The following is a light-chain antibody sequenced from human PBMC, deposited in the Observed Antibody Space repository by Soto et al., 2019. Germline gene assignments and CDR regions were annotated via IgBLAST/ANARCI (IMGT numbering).Light chain of an antibody. V-gene: IGKV1-6*01. J-gene: IGKJ1*01. CDR1: QGIRSA. CDR3: LLDYAYFWA. Sequence: AIQVTQSPSSLSASVGYRVTITCRTSQGIRSALGWYQQKPGKVPKLLIYAASTLQSGVPSRFSGSGSGRDFTLTISSLQPEDFATYYCLLDYAYFWAFGQGTKVEIK. CDR2: AAS.